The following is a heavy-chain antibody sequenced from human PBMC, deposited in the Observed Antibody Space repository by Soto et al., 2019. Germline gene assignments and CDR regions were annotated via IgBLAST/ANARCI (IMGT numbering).Heavy chain of an antibody. V-gene: IGHV4-31*03. Sequence: SETLSLTCTVSGGSISSGGYYWSWIRQHPGKGLEWIGYIYYSGSTYYNPSLKSRVTISVDTSKNQFSLKLSSVTAADTAVYYCASLGYCSSTSCPTSWFDPWGQGTLVTVSS. J-gene: IGHJ5*02. CDR3: ASLGYCSSTSCPTSWFDP. CDR1: GGSISSGGYY. CDR2: IYYSGST. D-gene: IGHD2-2*03.